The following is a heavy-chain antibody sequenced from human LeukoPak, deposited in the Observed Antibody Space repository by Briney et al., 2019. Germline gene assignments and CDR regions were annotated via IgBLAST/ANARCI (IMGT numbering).Heavy chain of an antibody. Sequence: SETLSLTCAVYGGSFSGYYWSWVRQPPGKGLEWIGEISHSRGTNYNPSLKSRVTISVDTSKNQFSLNLSSVTAADTAVYYCARAGRSGGMYWGQGALVTVSS. J-gene: IGHJ4*02. D-gene: IGHD2-15*01. CDR2: ISHSRGT. V-gene: IGHV4-34*01. CDR3: ARAGRSGGMY. CDR1: GGSFSGYY.